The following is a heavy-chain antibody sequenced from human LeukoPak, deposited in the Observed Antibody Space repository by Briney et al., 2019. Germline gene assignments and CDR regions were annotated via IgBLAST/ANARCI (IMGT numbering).Heavy chain of an antibody. CDR3: ARGRAVAVFDY. V-gene: IGHV3-21*01. CDR1: GFDFTNYN. D-gene: IGHD6-19*01. J-gene: IGHJ4*02. Sequence: GGSLRLSCIGSGFDFTNYNINWVRQAPGKGLEWVSSISGSSSHIHYGDSVKGRFTISRDNAKSSVFLQMNNLRVEGTAVYYCARGRAVAVFDYWGQGTLVTVSS. CDR2: ISGSSSHI.